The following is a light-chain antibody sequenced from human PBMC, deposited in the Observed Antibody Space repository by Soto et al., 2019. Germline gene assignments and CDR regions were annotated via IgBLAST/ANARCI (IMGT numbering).Light chain of an antibody. Sequence: EIVMTQSPATLSVSPGERATLSCRASQSVSSDLAWYQQKLGQAPRLLIYGASTRATGIPARFTGSGSGTEFTPTISSLQSEDFAVYYCQQYNDWPQTFGQGTKVDI. V-gene: IGKV3-15*01. CDR2: GAS. CDR3: QQYNDWPQT. J-gene: IGKJ1*01. CDR1: QSVSSD.